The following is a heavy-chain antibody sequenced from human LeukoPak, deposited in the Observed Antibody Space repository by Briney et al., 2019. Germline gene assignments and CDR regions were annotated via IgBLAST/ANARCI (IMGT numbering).Heavy chain of an antibody. CDR3: AREPTAVTPPR. V-gene: IGHV3-21*01. J-gene: IGHJ4*02. D-gene: IGHD4-11*01. CDR1: GFTFSSYS. Sequence: PGGSLRLSCAASGFTFSSYSMHWVRQAPGKGLEWVSSISSSSSYIYYADSVKGRFTISRDNAKNSLYLQMNSLRAEDTAVYYCAREPTAVTPPRWGQGTLVTVSS. CDR2: ISSSSSYI.